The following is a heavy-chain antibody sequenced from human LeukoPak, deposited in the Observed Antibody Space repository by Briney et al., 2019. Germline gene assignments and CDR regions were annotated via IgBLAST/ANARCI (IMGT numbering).Heavy chain of an antibody. CDR3: ARDASGPNY. D-gene: IGHD3-3*01. V-gene: IGHV3-53*01. J-gene: IGHJ4*02. Sequence: PGRSLTLSCAAAGFTVSSNYMSWVRQAPGKGLEWVAVIYSRGGRYYADSVKGRFTISRDNSKNTLYLQMNSLRAEDTAVYYCARDASGPNYWGQGTLVTVSS. CDR1: GFTVSSNY. CDR2: IYSRGGR.